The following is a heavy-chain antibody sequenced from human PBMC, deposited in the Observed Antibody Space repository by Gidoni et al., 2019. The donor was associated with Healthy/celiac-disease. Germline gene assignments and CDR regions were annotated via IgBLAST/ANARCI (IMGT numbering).Heavy chain of an antibody. V-gene: IGHV3-23*01. Sequence: EVQLLESGGGLVQPGGSLRLSCAASGLPFSSYAMRWVRQAPGKGLEWVSAISGSGGSTYYADSVKGRFTISRDNSKNTLYLQMNSLRAEDTAVYYCAKGSIWFRELSFFDYWGQGTLVTVSS. CDR3: AKGSIWFRELSFFDY. CDR1: GLPFSSYA. D-gene: IGHD3-10*01. CDR2: ISGSGGST. J-gene: IGHJ4*02.